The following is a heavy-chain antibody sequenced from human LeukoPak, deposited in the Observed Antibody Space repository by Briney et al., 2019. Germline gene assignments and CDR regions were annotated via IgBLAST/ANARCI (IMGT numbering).Heavy chain of an antibody. J-gene: IGHJ4*02. CDR3: AKKETVVSPGNYFDY. V-gene: IGHV3-23*01. D-gene: IGHD4-23*01. Sequence: GGSLRLSCAASGFTVSSNYMNWVRQAPGKGLEWVSAISDGGGNTYYADSVKGRFTISRDNAKNTLYLQMNSLRAEDTAVYYSAKKETVVSPGNYFDYWGQGALVTVSS. CDR1: GFTVSSNY. CDR2: ISDGGGNT.